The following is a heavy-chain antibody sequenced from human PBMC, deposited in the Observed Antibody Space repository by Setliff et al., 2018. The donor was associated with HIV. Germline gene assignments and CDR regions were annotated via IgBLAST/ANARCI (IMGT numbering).Heavy chain of an antibody. CDR1: GYRFTSYW. Sequence: GESLKIPFKAGGYRFTSYWIGWVRQMPGKGLEWMAIIYPGDSDTKYSPSFQGQVIISADKSINTAYLQWSSLQASDTAMYYCARYGSNSAFDFWGQGTLVTVSS. CDR2: IYPGDSDT. V-gene: IGHV5-51*01. CDR3: ARYGSNSAFDF. J-gene: IGHJ4*02. D-gene: IGHD4-17*01.